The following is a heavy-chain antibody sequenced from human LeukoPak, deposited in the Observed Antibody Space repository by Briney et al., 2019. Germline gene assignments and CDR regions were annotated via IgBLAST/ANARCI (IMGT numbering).Heavy chain of an antibody. V-gene: IGHV4-4*07. Sequence: SETLSLTCTVSGGSISNYYWNWIRQPAGKGLECIGRIYTSGSTNYNPSLKSRVTMSVDTSKNQFSLKLSSVTAADTAVYYCARDVRGDYDFWSGDYYYYMDVWGKGTTVTVSS. CDR3: ARDVRGDYDFWSGDYYYYMDV. CDR1: GGSISNYY. D-gene: IGHD3-3*01. CDR2: IYTSGST. J-gene: IGHJ6*03.